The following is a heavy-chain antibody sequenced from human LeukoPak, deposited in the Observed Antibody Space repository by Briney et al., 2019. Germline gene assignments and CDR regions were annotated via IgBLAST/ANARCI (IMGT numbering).Heavy chain of an antibody. CDR3: AKMQGYFDY. Sequence: GWSLTLSCQASVLTLSNYRMGGVRQAPGRGLKWVSAITGDGTTTYYADYVKGRFKISRDNPKNMLYLQMSRLRAEETAVYYCAKMQGYFDYWGQGTLVPASS. CDR1: VLTLSNYR. CDR2: ITGDGTTT. V-gene: IGHV3-23*01. J-gene: IGHJ4*02.